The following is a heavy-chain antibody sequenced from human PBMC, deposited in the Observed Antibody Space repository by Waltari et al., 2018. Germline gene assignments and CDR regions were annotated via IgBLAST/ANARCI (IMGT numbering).Heavy chain of an antibody. Sequence: QVQLQESGPGLVKPSETLSLTCTVSGGSISSYYWSWIRQPAGKGLEWIGRIYTSGSTNYNPSLKSRVTISVDKSKNQFSLKLSSVTAADTAVYYCARGPKYYYDSSGYYEDYWGQGTLVTVSS. V-gene: IGHV4-4*07. CDR1: GGSISSYY. CDR3: ARGPKYYYDSSGYYEDY. CDR2: IYTSGST. D-gene: IGHD3-22*01. J-gene: IGHJ4*02.